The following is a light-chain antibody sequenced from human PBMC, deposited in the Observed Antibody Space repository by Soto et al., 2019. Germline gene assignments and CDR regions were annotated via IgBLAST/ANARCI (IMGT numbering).Light chain of an antibody. CDR1: QSVSSN. J-gene: IGKJ1*01. V-gene: IGKV3-15*01. CDR3: QQYNNWPRT. Sequence: EIVMTQSPATLSLSPGERATLSCRASQSVSSNVAWYQQKPGQAPRLLIYGASTRANGIPARFSGSGSGTEFTLTISSLQSEDFAVYYCQQYNNWPRTFGQGTKVEIK. CDR2: GAS.